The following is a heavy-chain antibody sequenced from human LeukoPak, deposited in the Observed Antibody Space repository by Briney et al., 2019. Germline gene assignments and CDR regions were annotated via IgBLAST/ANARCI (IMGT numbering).Heavy chain of an antibody. CDR2: IYYSGST. CDR1: GGSVSSGSYY. V-gene: IGHV4-31*03. CDR3: ARDRVRRYFDY. J-gene: IGHJ4*02. Sequence: SETLSLTCTVSGGSVSSGSYYWSWIRQHPGKGLEWIGYIYYSGSTYYNPSLKSRVTISVDTSKNQFSLKLSSVTAADTAVYYCARDRVRRYFDYWGQGTLVTVSS.